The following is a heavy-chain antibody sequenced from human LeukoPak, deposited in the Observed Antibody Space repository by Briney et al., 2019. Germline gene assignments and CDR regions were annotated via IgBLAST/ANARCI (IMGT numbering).Heavy chain of an antibody. J-gene: IGHJ4*02. CDR1: GGSISSYY. CDR2: IYYSGST. CDR3: ARPGSSSWYYFDY. Sequence: PSETLSLTCTVSGGSISSYYWSWIRQPPGKGLEWIGYIYYSGSTNYNPSLKSRVTISVDTSKNQFSLKLSSVTAADTAVYYCARPGSSSWYYFDYWGQGTLVTVSS. D-gene: IGHD6-13*01. V-gene: IGHV4-59*01.